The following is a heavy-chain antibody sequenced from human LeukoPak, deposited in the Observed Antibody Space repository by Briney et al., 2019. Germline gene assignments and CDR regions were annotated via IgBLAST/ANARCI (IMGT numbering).Heavy chain of an antibody. J-gene: IGHJ3*02. CDR2: IIPIFGTA. D-gene: IGHD2-2*01. V-gene: IGHV1-69*13. CDR3: ARVPSVADAFDI. Sequence: ASVKVSCKASGGTFSSYAISWVRQAPGQGLEWMGGIIPIFGTANYAQKFQGRVTITADESTSTAYMELSSLRSEDTAVYYCARVPSVADAFDIWGQGTMVTVSS. CDR1: GGTFSSYA.